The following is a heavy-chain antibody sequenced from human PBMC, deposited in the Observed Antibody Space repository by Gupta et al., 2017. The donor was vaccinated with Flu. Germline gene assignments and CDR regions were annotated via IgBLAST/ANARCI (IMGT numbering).Heavy chain of an antibody. J-gene: IGHJ4*02. CDR2: ISGSGGST. V-gene: IGHV3-23*01. CDR3: ANSGGYSYGYYYFDY. Sequence: APGKGLEWVSAISGSGGSTYYADSVKGRFTISRDNSKNTLYLQMNSLRAEDTAVYYCANSGGYSYGYYYFDYWGQGTLVTVSS. D-gene: IGHD5-18*01.